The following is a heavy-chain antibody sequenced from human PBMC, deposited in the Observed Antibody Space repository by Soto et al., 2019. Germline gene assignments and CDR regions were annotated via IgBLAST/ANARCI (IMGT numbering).Heavy chain of an antibody. J-gene: IGHJ3*02. CDR1: GGSFSSYT. CDR3: AGTVAGTSRAFDI. Sequence: SVKVSCKASGGSFSSYTISWVRQAPGQGLEWMGRIIPILGIANYAQKFQGRVTITADESTSTAYMELSSLRSEDTAVYYCAGTVAGTSRAFDIWGQGTMVTVSS. CDR2: IIPILGIA. D-gene: IGHD6-19*01. V-gene: IGHV1-69*02.